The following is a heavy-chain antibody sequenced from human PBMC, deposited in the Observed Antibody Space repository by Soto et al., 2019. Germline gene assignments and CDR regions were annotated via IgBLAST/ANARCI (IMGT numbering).Heavy chain of an antibody. CDR1: GFTFSSDA. Sequence: EVQLLESGGGLVQPGGSLRRSCAASGFTFSSDAMNWVRQAPGKGLEWVSAISASGGSTYYADSVKGRFTISRDNSKNTLYLQMNSLRAEDTAVYYCAKGVEVPAAPFDYWGQGTLVTVSS. V-gene: IGHV3-23*01. CDR3: AKGVEVPAAPFDY. D-gene: IGHD2-2*01. J-gene: IGHJ4*02. CDR2: ISASGGST.